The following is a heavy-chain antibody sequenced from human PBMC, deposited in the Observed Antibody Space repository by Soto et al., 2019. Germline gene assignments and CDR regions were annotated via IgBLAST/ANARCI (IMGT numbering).Heavy chain of an antibody. CDR3: VRQVFGRLHGLVDV. V-gene: IGHV4-59*08. CDR2: IHSNGGT. Sequence: QVQLQESGPGLVKPSETLSLTCTVSDDSISSYKWCWIRLPPGRRLEWVGYIHSNGGTSYNPSLQSRLTISTDTSTTQFSLKLSSVTAADTAVYYSVRQVFGRLHGLVDVGGQGTTGTVSS. J-gene: IGHJ6*02. D-gene: IGHD3-10*02. CDR1: DDSISSYK.